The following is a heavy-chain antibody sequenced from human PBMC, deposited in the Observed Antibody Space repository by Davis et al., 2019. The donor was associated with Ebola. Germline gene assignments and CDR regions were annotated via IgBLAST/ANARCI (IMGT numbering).Heavy chain of an antibody. CDR1: GFTFSSYS. D-gene: IGHD5-18*01. Sequence: GESLKISCAASGFTFSSYSMNWVRQAPGKGLEWVSFISSSSNYIYYADSVKGRFTVSRDNARNTLYLQMNSLRAEDTAVYYCSREVRGGFSPMDLWGTGTTVTVSS. CDR2: ISSSSNYI. J-gene: IGHJ6*04. V-gene: IGHV3-21*01. CDR3: SREVRGGFSPMDL.